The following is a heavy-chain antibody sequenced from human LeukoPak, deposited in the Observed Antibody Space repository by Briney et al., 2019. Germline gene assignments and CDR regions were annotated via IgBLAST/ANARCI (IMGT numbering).Heavy chain of an antibody. CDR3: ARGRLNSYDFWSGYYEDYFDY. J-gene: IGHJ4*02. CDR1: GGSFSGYY. V-gene: IGHV4-34*01. D-gene: IGHD3-3*01. Sequence: SETLSLTCAVYGGSFSGYYWSWIRQPPRKGLEWIGEINHSGRTNYNPSLKSRVTISVDTSKNQFSLKLSSVTAADTAVYYCARGRLNSYDFWSGYYEDYFDYWGQGTLVTVSS. CDR2: INHSGRT.